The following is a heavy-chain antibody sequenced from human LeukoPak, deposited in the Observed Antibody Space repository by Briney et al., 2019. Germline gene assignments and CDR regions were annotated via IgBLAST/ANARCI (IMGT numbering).Heavy chain of an antibody. V-gene: IGHV3-7*03. CDR1: GFVFSSFW. D-gene: IGHD3-16*01. CDR2: INHNGNVN. CDR3: ARGGGLDV. J-gene: IGHJ6*02. Sequence: GGSLRLSCAGSGFVFSSFWVHWVRQAPGEGLEWVADINHNGNVNYYVDSVKGRFTISRDNAKNSLYLQMSNLRAEDTAVYFCARGGGLDVWGQGATVTVSS.